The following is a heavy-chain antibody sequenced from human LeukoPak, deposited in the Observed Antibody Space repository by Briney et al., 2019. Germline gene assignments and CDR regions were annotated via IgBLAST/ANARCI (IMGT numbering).Heavy chain of an antibody. D-gene: IGHD3-3*01. J-gene: IGHJ4*02. CDR2: INVGSSTI. Sequence: GGSLRLSCAASGFTFSSYSMNWVRQAPGKGLEWVSYINVGSSTIYYADSVKGRFTISRDNAKNSLYLQMNSLRAEDTAVYYCAGDFWSGPTFDYWGQGILVTVSS. V-gene: IGHV3-48*01. CDR3: AGDFWSGPTFDY. CDR1: GFTFSSYS.